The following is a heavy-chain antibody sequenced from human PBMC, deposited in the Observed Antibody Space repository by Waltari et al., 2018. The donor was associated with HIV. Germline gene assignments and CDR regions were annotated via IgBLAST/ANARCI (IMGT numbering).Heavy chain of an antibody. CDR1: GYSISSGYY. CDR2: IYHSGST. D-gene: IGHD2-15*01. CDR3: AIRKVVAAHAFDI. Sequence: QVQLQESGPGLVKPSETLSLTCAVSGYSISSGYYWGWIRQPPGKGLEWIGSIYHSGSTYYNPALKSRVTISVDTSKNQFSLKLSSVTAADTAVYYCAIRKVVAAHAFDIWGQGTMVTVSS. J-gene: IGHJ3*02. V-gene: IGHV4-38-2*01.